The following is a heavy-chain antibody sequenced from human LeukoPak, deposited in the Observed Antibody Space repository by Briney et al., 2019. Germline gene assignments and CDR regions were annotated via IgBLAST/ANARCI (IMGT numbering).Heavy chain of an antibody. CDR1: GFTFSSYS. CDR3: AREPRYCSGGSCHVDAFDI. J-gene: IGHJ3*02. D-gene: IGHD2-15*01. V-gene: IGHV3-21*01. CDR2: ISSSSSYI. Sequence: PGGSLRLSCAASGFTFSSYSMNWVRQAPGKGLEWVSSISSSSSYIYYADSVKGRFTISRDNAKNSLYLQMNSLRAEDTAVYYCAREPRYCSGGSCHVDAFDIWGQGTMVTVSS.